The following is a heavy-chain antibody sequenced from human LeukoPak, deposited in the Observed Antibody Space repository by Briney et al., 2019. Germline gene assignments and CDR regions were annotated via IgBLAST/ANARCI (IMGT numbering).Heavy chain of an antibody. J-gene: IGHJ3*02. CDR2: ISAYSGNT. V-gene: IGHV1-18*01. CDR3: ARGGYDYLWGSSPDAFDI. CDR1: GYTFTNYG. Sequence: ASVKVSCKASGYTFTNYGISWVRQAPGQGLEWMGWISAYSGNTNYAQNLQGRVTMTTDTSTSTAYMELRSLRSDDTAVYYCARGGYDYLWGSSPDAFDIWGQGTMVTVSS. D-gene: IGHD3-16*01.